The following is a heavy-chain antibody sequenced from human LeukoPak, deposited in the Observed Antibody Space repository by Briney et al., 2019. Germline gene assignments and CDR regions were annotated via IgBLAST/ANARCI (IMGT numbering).Heavy chain of an antibody. CDR2: IIPIFGTA. Sequence: RASVKVSCKASGGTFSSYAISWVRQAPGQGLEWMGGIIPIFGTANYAQKFQGRVTMTRNTSISTAYMELSSLRSEDTAVYYCARDRYHVLRYFDWFLFDYWGQGTLVTVSS. V-gene: IGHV1-69*05. D-gene: IGHD3-9*01. CDR3: ARDRYHVLRYFDWFLFDY. CDR1: GGTFSSYA. J-gene: IGHJ4*02.